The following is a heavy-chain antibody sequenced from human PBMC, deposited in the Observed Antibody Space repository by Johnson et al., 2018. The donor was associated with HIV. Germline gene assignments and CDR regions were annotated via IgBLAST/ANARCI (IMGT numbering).Heavy chain of an antibody. Sequence: VQLVESGGGLVQPGRSLRLSCTASGFTFGDDAMSWVRQTPGKGLEWVGFISSLPYGGTTEYAASVKGRFTISRDDSKNTLYLQMNSLRAEDTAVYYWARDSGVRDAFDIWGQGTMVTVSS. CDR2: ISSLPYGGTT. J-gene: IGHJ3*02. D-gene: IGHD3-10*01. CDR3: ARDSGVRDAFDI. CDR1: GFTFGDDA. V-gene: IGHV3-49*04.